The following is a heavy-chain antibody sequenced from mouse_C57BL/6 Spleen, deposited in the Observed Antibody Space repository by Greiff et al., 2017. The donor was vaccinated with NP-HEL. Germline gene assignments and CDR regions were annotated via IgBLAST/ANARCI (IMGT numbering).Heavy chain of an antibody. J-gene: IGHJ2*01. CDR2: INPNNGGT. CDR1: GYTFTDYY. D-gene: IGHD4-1*01. V-gene: IGHV1-26*01. CDR3: AFLPGTGNYFDY. Sequence: EVQLQQSGPELVKPGASVKISCKASGYTFTDYYMNWVKQSHGKSLEWIGDINPNNGGTSYNQKFKGKATLTVDKSSSTAYMELRSLTSEDSAVYYCAFLPGTGNYFDYWGQGTTLTVSS.